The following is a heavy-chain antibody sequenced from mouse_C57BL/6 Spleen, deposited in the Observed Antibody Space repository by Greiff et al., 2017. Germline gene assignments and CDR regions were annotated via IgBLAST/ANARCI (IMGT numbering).Heavy chain of an antibody. V-gene: IGHV1-64*01. D-gene: IGHD1-1*01. CDR2: IHPNSGST. CDR1: GYTFTSYW. J-gene: IGHJ3*01. Sequence: VQLQQPGAELVKPGASVKLSCKASGYTFTSYWMHWVKQRPGQGLEWIGMIHPNSGSTNYNEKFKSKATLTVDKSSSTAYMQLSSLTSEDSAVYYCAREGVYYGSSPVFAYWGQGTLVTVSA. CDR3: AREGVYYGSSPVFAY.